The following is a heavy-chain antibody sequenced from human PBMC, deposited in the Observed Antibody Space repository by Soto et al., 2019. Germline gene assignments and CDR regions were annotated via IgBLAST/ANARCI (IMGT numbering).Heavy chain of an antibody. J-gene: IGHJ6*02. CDR3: ARDLVVPAARRGYYYYYGMDV. CDR2: IYYSGST. V-gene: IGHV4-30-4*01. Sequence: SETLSLTCTVSGGSISSGDYYWSWIRQPPGKGLEWIGYIYYSGSTYYNPSLKSRVTMSVDTSKNQFSLKMSSVTAADTAVYYCARDLVVPAARRGYYYYYGMDVWGQGTTVTVSS. D-gene: IGHD2-2*01. CDR1: GGSISSGDYY.